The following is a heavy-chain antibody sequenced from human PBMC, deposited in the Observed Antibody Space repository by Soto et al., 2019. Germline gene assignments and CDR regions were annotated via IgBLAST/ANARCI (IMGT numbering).Heavy chain of an antibody. V-gene: IGHV4-59*01. D-gene: IGHD2-15*01. CDR1: GGSISSYY. Sequence: SETLSLTCTVSGGSISSYYWSWIRQPPGKGLEWIGYIYYSGSTNYNPSLKSRVTISVDTSKSQFSLKLSSVTAADTAVYYCARSYRRYCSGGSCYSYYYYYMDVWGKGTTVTVSS. CDR3: ARSYRRYCSGGSCYSYYYYYMDV. J-gene: IGHJ6*03. CDR2: IYYSGST.